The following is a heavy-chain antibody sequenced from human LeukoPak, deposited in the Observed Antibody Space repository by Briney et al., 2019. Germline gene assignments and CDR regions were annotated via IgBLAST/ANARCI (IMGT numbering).Heavy chain of an antibody. V-gene: IGHV3-48*04. D-gene: IGHD1-26*01. CDR3: VRDRGTYRPIDY. CDR2: IDSSSRTI. Sequence: GGSLRLSCAASGFTLSSYSMNWVRQAPGKGLEWISFIDSSSRTIFYAESVKGRFTISRDNAKNSLFLQMNSLRAEDTAIYYCVRDRGTYRPIDYWGQGTLVTVSS. CDR1: GFTLSSYS. J-gene: IGHJ4*02.